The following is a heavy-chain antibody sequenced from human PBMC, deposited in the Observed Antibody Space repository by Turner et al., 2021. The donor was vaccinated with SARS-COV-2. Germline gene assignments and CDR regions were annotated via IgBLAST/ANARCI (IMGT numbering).Heavy chain of an antibody. V-gene: IGHV4-39*01. Sequence: QLQLQESGPGLVKPSETLSLTCTVSGGSIRSSSYYWGWIRQPPGKGLEWIGSISYSGSTYYNPSLKSRVTISVDTSKNQFSLKLSSVTAADTAVYYCARQRLVVVPAAIINGMDVWGQGTTVTVSS. J-gene: IGHJ6*02. CDR1: GGSIRSSSYY. D-gene: IGHD2-2*01. CDR3: ARQRLVVVPAAIINGMDV. CDR2: ISYSGST.